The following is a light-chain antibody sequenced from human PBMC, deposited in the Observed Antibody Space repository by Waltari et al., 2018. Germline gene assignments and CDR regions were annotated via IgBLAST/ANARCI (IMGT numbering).Light chain of an antibody. CDR2: DTS. J-gene: IGKJ1*01. CDR3: QMYVRLPVT. Sequence: DIVLTQSPGTLSLSPGERATLSCRASQRVGRSLAWDQRHPGQAPRLLIYDTSNRATGIPERFSGSGSGTDFSLTISRLEPEDFAVYYCQMYVRLPVTFGQGTKVEIK. V-gene: IGKV3-20*01. CDR1: QRVGRS.